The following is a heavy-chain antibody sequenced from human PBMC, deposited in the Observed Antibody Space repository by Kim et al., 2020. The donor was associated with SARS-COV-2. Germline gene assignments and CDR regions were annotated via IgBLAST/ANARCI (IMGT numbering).Heavy chain of an antibody. CDR1: GGSISSGGYY. D-gene: IGHD2-2*01. J-gene: IGHJ6*02. V-gene: IGHV4-31*03. Sequence: SETLSLTCTVSGGSISSGGYYWSWIRQHPGKGLEWIGYIYFSGSTYYNPSPMSRVTISVDTSKNQFSLKLSSVTAPDTAVYYFARVRCSSTSCYEWNYGMDVWVQGTTFTVSS. CDR2: IYFSGST. CDR3: ARVRCSSTSCYEWNYGMDV.